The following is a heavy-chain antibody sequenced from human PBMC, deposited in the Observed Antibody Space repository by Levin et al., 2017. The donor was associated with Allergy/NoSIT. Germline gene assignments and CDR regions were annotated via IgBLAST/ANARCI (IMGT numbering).Heavy chain of an antibody. CDR2: INAGNGNT. J-gene: IGHJ3*02. V-gene: IGHV1-3*01. CDR3: ARAEQLGNVYDGFDI. CDR1: GYTFNTYA. Sequence: EASVKVSCKASGYTFNTYAMHWVRQAPGQRLEWMGWINAGNGNTKYSQKFQGRVTITRDTSASIAYMELSSLRSEDRAVYYCARAEQLGNVYDGFDIWGQGTMVTVSS. D-gene: IGHD6-6*01.